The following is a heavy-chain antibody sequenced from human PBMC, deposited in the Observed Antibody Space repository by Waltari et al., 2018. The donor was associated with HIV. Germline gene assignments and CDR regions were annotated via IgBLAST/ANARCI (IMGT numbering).Heavy chain of an antibody. J-gene: IGHJ5*02. D-gene: IGHD2-2*01. V-gene: IGHV3-7*01. CDR3: VRAMRS. CDR1: GFTFSNDW. CDR2: INQDATKT. Sequence: EVQLVQSGGGLVQPGGSLSLSCAASGFTFSNDWMLWIRQAPGKGLEWVANINQDATKTFYLQSVKGRFTISRDNAKNSVFLQMSSLRVEDTAIYYCVRAMRSWGQGTLVTVSA.